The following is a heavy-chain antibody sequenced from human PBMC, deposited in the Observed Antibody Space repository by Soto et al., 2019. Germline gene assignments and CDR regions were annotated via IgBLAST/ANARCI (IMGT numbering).Heavy chain of an antibody. D-gene: IGHD3-3*01. CDR2: ISSSSSYT. CDR3: ARLSRYDFWSGSYNWFDP. V-gene: IGHV3-11*06. Sequence: GGSLRLSCAASGFTFSDYYMSWIRQAPGKGLEWVSYISSSSSYTNYADSVKGRFTISRDNAKNSLYLQMNSLRAEDTAVYYCARLSRYDFWSGSYNWFDPRGQGPQVTVSS. J-gene: IGHJ5*02. CDR1: GFTFSDYY.